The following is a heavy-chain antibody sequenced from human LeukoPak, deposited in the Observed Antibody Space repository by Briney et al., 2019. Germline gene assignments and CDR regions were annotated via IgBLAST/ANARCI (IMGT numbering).Heavy chain of an antibody. CDR1: GGSFSGYY. Sequence: MSSETLFLTCAVYGGSFSGYYWSWIRQPPGKGLEWIGEINHSGSTNYNPSLKSRVTISVDTSKNRFSLKLSSVTAADTAVYYCARGEYSSGWSLDYWGQGTLVTVSS. V-gene: IGHV4-34*01. CDR3: ARGEYSSGWSLDY. CDR2: INHSGST. D-gene: IGHD6-19*01. J-gene: IGHJ4*02.